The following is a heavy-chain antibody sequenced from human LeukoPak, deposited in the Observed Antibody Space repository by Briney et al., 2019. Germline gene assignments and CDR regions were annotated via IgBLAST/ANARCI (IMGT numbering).Heavy chain of an antibody. V-gene: IGHV1-2*06. CDR3: ARRSLSGTLDY. Sequence: ASVKVSCKASGYTFTGYYMHWVRQAPGQGLEWMGRINPNNGGTNYAQKFQGRVTITRDTSASTAYMELSSLRSEDTAVYYCARRSLSGTLDYWGQGTLVTVSS. D-gene: IGHD1-1*01. CDR2: INPNNGGT. J-gene: IGHJ4*02. CDR1: GYTFTGYY.